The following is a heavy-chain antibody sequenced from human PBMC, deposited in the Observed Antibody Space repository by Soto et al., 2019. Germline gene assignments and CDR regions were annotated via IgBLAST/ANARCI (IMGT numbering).Heavy chain of an antibody. J-gene: IGHJ4*02. Sequence: SVPPLLDPTQTLTLTCTFSGFSLSTSGVGVGWIRQPPGKAREWLGIIYWNDDKKYSPSLRSRLGITKDTFRNQVVLTMTNVDPLDTATYYCARRRGYNWNNPAFDYWGQGALVTVSS. CDR3: ARRRGYNWNNPAFDY. CDR1: GFSLSTSGVG. D-gene: IGHD1-20*01. V-gene: IGHV2-5*01. CDR2: IYWNDDK.